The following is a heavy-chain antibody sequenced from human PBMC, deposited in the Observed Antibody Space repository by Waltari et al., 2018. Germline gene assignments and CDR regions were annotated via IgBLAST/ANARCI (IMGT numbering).Heavy chain of an antibody. D-gene: IGHD3-3*01. CDR3: TTSHNYTTFDI. Sequence: EVQVVVSGGGLAQPGGSLGLSCTASGFTFNTYWMHWVRQAPGKGLVWVSHISSDGNIANYADSVKGRFTISRDNAKNTLFLQMNSLRVEDTAVYYCTTSHNYTTFDIWGQGTVVTVSS. CDR1: GFTFNTYW. J-gene: IGHJ3*02. CDR2: ISSDGNIA. V-gene: IGHV3-74*01.